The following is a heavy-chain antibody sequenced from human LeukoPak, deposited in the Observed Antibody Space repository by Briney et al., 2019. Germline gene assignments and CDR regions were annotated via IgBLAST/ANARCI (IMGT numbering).Heavy chain of an antibody. CDR3: ARTGDYVWGSYRLLDY. D-gene: IGHD3-16*02. CDR1: GGTFSSYA. J-gene: IGHJ4*02. Sequence: SVKVSCKASGGTFSSYAISWVRQAPGQGLEWMGRIIPIFGTANYAQKFQGRVTITTDESTSTAYMELSSLRSEDTAVYHCARTGDYVWGSYRLLDYWGQGTLVTVSS. V-gene: IGHV1-69*05. CDR2: IIPIFGTA.